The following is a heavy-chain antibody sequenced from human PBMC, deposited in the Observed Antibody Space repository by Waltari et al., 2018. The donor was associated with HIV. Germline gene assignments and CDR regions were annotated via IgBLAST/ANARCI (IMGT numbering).Heavy chain of an antibody. J-gene: IGHJ4*02. CDR1: GGTFSSYA. Sequence: QVQLVQSGAEVKKPGSSVKVSCKASGGTFSSYAISWVRPAPGQGLEWLGGSTPIFGTANDAQKFQGRVTITADESTSTAYMELSSLRSEDTAVYYCARSGYYDFWSGYYAFDYWGQGTLVTVSS. D-gene: IGHD3-3*01. CDR3: ARSGYYDFWSGYYAFDY. CDR2: STPIFGTA. V-gene: IGHV1-69*12.